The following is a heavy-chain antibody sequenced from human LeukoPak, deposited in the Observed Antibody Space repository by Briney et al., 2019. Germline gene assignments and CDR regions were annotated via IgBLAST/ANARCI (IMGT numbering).Heavy chain of an antibody. V-gene: IGHV3-11*04. CDR2: ISSSGSTI. D-gene: IGHD4-17*01. Sequence: GGSLRLSCAASGFTFSDYYMSWIRQAPGKGLEWVSYISSSGSTIYYADSVKGRFTISRDNAKNSLYLQMNSLRAEDTAVYYCARDKMTTVTTFDXWGQGTLVTVSS. CDR3: ARDKMTTVTTFDX. J-gene: IGHJ4*02. CDR1: GFTFSDYY.